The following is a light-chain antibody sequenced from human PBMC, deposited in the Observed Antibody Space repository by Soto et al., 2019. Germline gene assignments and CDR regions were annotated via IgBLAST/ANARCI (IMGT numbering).Light chain of an antibody. J-gene: IGKJ1*01. CDR1: QSVSSN. CDR3: HQYDKWPRT. V-gene: IGKV3-15*01. Sequence: EVMMPQSLAALSVSPGERATLSCRASQSVSSNLAWFQQKPGQAPRLLIYGASTRATGIPARFSGSGSGTEFTPTISSLQSEDFAVYYCHQYDKWPRTFGQGTKWIS. CDR2: GAS.